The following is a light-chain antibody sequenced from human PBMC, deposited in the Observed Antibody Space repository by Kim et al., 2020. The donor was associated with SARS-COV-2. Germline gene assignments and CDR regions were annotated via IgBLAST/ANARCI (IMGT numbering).Light chain of an antibody. V-gene: IGKV1-12*01. CDR2: AAS. CDR1: QGITTF. Sequence: SASVGDRVTITCRASQGITTFLAGYQQRPGKAPKLLIYAASSLHSGVPSRFSGSGSGTHFTLTISSLQPEDFGTYYCQQADTFPLTFGQGTKLEI. J-gene: IGKJ2*01. CDR3: QQADTFPLT.